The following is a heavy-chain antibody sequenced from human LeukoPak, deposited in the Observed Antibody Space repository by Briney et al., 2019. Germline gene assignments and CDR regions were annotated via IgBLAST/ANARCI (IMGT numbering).Heavy chain of an antibody. Sequence: ASVKVSCKASGYTFTSYDINWVRQATGQRLEWMGWMNPNSGNTGYAQKFQGRVTITRNTSISTAYMELSSLRSEDTAVYYCARDGSPRHYYYYMDVWGKGTTVTVSS. CDR1: GYTFTSYD. V-gene: IGHV1-8*03. CDR3: ARDGSPRHYYYYMDV. J-gene: IGHJ6*03. CDR2: MNPNSGNT. D-gene: IGHD2-15*01.